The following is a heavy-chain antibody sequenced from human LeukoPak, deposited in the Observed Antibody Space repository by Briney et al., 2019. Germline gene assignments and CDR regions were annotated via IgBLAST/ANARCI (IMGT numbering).Heavy chain of an antibody. D-gene: IGHD6-19*01. J-gene: IGHJ4*02. Sequence: PGGSLRLSCAASGFTFISYSMNWVRQAPGKGLEWVSSISSSSSYIYYADSVKGRFTISRDNAKNSLYLQMNSLRAEDTALYYCARGGSLGSAVAGLYDYWGQGTLVTVSS. CDR2: ISSSSSYI. CDR1: GFTFISYS. V-gene: IGHV3-21*04. CDR3: ARGGSLGSAVAGLYDY.